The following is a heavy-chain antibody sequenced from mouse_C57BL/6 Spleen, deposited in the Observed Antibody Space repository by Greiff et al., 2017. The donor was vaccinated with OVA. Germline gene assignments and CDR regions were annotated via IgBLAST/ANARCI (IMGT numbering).Heavy chain of an antibody. V-gene: IGHV1-61*01. Sequence: QVQLKESGAELVRPGSSVKLSCKASGYTFTSYWMDWVKQRPGQGLEWIGNIYPSDSETHYNQKFKDKATLTVDKSSSTAYMQLSSLTSEDSAVYYCARSEVYYGSSQYYFDYWGQGTTLTVSS. CDR2: IYPSDSET. J-gene: IGHJ2*01. CDR3: ARSEVYYGSSQYYFDY. D-gene: IGHD1-1*01. CDR1: GYTFTSYW.